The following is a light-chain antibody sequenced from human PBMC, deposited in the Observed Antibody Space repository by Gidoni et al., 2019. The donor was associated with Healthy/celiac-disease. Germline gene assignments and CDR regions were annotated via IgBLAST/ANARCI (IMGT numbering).Light chain of an antibody. J-gene: IGKJ1*01. CDR3: QQSYSNPWT. CDR1: QSISSY. V-gene: IGKV1-39*01. CDR2: AAS. Sequence: DIQMTQSPSSLSASVGERVTITCRASQSISSYLNWYQQKPGKAPKLLIYAASSLQSGVPSRFSGSGSGTDFTLTISSLQPEDFATYYCQQSYSNPWTFXHXTKVEIK.